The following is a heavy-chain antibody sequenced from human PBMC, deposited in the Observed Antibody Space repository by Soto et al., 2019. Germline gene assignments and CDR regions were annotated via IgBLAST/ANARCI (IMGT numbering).Heavy chain of an antibody. J-gene: IGHJ1*01. CDR3: ASPGISAEYFQH. CDR1: GFTFSSYS. CDR2: ISYDGSNK. Sequence: PGGSLRLSCAASGFTFSSYSMNWVRQAPGKGLEWVAVISYDGSNKYYADSVKGRFTISRDNSKNTLYLQMNSLRAEDTAVYYCASPGISAEYFQHWGQGTLVTVS. V-gene: IGHV3-30*03.